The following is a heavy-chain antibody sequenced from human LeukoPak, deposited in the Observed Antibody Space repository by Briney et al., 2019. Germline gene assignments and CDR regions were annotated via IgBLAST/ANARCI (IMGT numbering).Heavy chain of an antibody. J-gene: IGHJ4*02. CDR1: GFTVSSNH. D-gene: IGHD3-10*01. CDR3: ARESGGAIVFDY. CDR2: IYSGGST. V-gene: IGHV3-66*01. Sequence: PGGSLRLSCAASGFTVSSNHMSWVRQAPGKGLEWVSVIYSGGSTYYADSVKGRFTISRDNSKNTLYLQMNSLRAEDTAVYYCARESGGAIVFDYWGQGTLVTVSS.